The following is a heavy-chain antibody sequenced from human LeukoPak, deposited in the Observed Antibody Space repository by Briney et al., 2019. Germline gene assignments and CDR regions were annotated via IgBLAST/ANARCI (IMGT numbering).Heavy chain of an antibody. D-gene: IGHD3-22*01. V-gene: IGHV1-18*01. J-gene: IGHJ3*02. CDR1: GYTFTSYG. Sequence: ASLNVSCKASGYTFTSYGISWVRQAPGQGLEWMGWISAYNGATNYAHKFQGRVTMTTDTPTTTAYMELSSLRSEDTAVYYCARAPDSSGYDDAFDIWGQGTMVTVSS. CDR2: ISAYNGAT. CDR3: ARAPDSSGYDDAFDI.